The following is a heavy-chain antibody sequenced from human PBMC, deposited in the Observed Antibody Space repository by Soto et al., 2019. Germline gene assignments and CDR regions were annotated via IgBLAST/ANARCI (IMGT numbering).Heavy chain of an antibody. CDR1: GDSINNSHW. D-gene: IGHD6-13*01. CDR3: AREVNSSPARGPNWFDP. J-gene: IGHJ5*02. CDR2: TYHSGTT. Sequence: QVQLQESGPGLVQPSGTLSLTCAVSGDSINNSHWWSWVRQTPGKGLEWIGETYHSGTTNYNPSLKTRVTISIDKSKNQFPLKMSSVTAADTAVYYCAREVNSSPARGPNWFDPWGQGTLVTVSS. V-gene: IGHV4-4*02.